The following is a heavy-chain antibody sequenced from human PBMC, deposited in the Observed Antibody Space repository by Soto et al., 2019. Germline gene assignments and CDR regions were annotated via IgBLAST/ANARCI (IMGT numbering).Heavy chain of an antibody. J-gene: IGHJ4*02. D-gene: IGHD5-12*01. V-gene: IGHV2-26*01. CDR3: ARSLRVDIVATIPSPFDY. CDR2: IFSNDEK. CDR1: GFSLSNARMG. Sequence: QVTLKESGPVLVKPTETLTLTYTVSGFSLSNARMGVSWIRQPPGKALEWLAHIFSNDEKSYSTSLKSRLTISKDTVKSQVVLTMTTMAPMDTATYYCARSLRVDIVATIPSPFDYWGQGTLVTVSA.